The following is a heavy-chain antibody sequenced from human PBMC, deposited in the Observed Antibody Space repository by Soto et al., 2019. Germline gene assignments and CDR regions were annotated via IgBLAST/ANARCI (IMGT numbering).Heavy chain of an antibody. CDR1: GISVSTSDYY. D-gene: IGHD2-2*01. CDR3: EGFVVPASRQRDFDY. CDR2: IYYSGST. Sequence: SETLSLTCTVSGISVSTSDYYWGWVRQPPGKGLDWIGNIYYSGSTFYNPSLRSRVTLSVDTSKNQFSLRLNSVTVADTAVYFCEGFVVPASRQRDFDYRGQGTMVTVSS. J-gene: IGHJ4*02. V-gene: IGHV4-39*01.